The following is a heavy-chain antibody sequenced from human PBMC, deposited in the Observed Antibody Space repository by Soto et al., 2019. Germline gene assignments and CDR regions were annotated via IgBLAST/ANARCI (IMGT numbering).Heavy chain of an antibody. CDR3: ARDRGVAPPVAGNTHYYYYMDV. V-gene: IGHV1-18*01. CDR2: ISAYNGNT. D-gene: IGHD6-19*01. CDR1: GYSFTNYG. J-gene: IGHJ6*03. Sequence: QDQLVQSGVEVKKPGASVKVSCKASGYSFTNYGTTWVRQAPGQGFEWMGWISAYNGNTNYAQKFQGRVTLTTDASTSTAYLELRSLRSDDTAVYYCARDRGVAPPVAGNTHYYYYMDVWGKGTTVTVSS.